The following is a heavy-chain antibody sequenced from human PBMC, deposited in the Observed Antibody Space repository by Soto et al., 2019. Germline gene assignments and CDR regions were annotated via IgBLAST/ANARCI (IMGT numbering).Heavy chain of an antibody. CDR1: GGTFSSYT. CDR2: IIPILGIA. Sequence: QVQLVQSGAEVKKPGSSVKVSCKASGGTFSSYTISWVRQAPGQGLEWMGRIIPILGIANYAQKFQGRVTXXADKSTSTGYMELSSLRSEDTAVYYCARGVSCMAVWGQGTTVTVSS. J-gene: IGHJ6*02. CDR3: ARGVSCMAV. V-gene: IGHV1-69*02. D-gene: IGHD2-8*01.